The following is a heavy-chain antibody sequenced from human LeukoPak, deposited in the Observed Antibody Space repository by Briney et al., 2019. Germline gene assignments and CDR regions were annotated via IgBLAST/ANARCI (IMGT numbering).Heavy chain of an antibody. D-gene: IGHD6-13*01. CDR2: ISSNGTYT. CDR3: ARDGPEYSSSWYNFDY. J-gene: IGHJ4*02. Sequence: GGSLRLSCAASGFTFNKFSFNWVRQAPGKGLEWVSSISSNGTYTYYANSVRGRFTISRDNAKNSLYLQMNSLRAEDTALYYCARDGPEYSSSWYNFDYWGQGTLVTVSS. V-gene: IGHV3-21*04. CDR1: GFTFNKFS.